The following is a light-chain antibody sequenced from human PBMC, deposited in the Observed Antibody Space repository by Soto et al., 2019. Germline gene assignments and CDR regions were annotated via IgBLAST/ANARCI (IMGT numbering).Light chain of an antibody. Sequence: ELVLTQSPATLALSPGERATLSCRASQSVSTYLAWYQQKPGQAPRLLIYEASNRATGLPARFSGSGSGTDFTLTISSLEPEDFAVYYCQQRGDWGTFGQGTKVDIK. CDR1: QSVSTY. CDR2: EAS. CDR3: QQRGDWGT. V-gene: IGKV3-11*01. J-gene: IGKJ1*01.